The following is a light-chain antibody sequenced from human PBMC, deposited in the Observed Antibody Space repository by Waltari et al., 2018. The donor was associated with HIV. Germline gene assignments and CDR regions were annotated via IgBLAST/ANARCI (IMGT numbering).Light chain of an antibody. V-gene: IGLV3-21*02. CDR3: QVWDRSAGQPGDRYV. J-gene: IGLJ1*01. CDR2: NDN. Sequence: SSVLTQPPSVSVAPSDTATVTREENQITRQRVHRNPNRPGQAPVLVMLNDNARPSGIPERFSGSTSGNTATLTITKAEAGDEADYFCQVWDRSAGQPGDRYVFGPGTKVSVL. CDR1: QITRQR.